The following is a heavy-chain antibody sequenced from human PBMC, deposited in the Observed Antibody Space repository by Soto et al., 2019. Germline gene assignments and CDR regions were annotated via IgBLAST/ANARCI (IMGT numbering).Heavy chain of an antibody. Sequence: ASVKVSCKASGYTFTGYYMHWVRQAPGQGLEWMGWTNPNSGGTNYAQKFQGWVTMTRDTSISTAYMELSRLRSDDTAVYYCGRDQGGNYYGSGSYYTPLLAPPRYGMDVWGQGTTVTVSS. CDR3: GRDQGGNYYGSGSYYTPLLAPPRYGMDV. D-gene: IGHD3-10*01. CDR2: TNPNSGGT. CDR1: GYTFTGYY. J-gene: IGHJ6*02. V-gene: IGHV1-2*04.